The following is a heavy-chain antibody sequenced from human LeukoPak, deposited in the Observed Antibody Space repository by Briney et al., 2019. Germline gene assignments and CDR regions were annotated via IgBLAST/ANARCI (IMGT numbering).Heavy chain of an antibody. Sequence: ASVKVSCKASGYTFTSYGISWVRQAPGQGLEWMGWINPNSGGTNYAQKFQGRVTMTRDTSISTAYMELSRLRSDDTAVYYCARGPLGTSYYYYYMDVWGKGTTVTVSS. CDR3: ARGPLGTSYYYYYMDV. CDR1: GYTFTSYG. CDR2: INPNSGGT. V-gene: IGHV1-2*02. D-gene: IGHD1-14*01. J-gene: IGHJ6*03.